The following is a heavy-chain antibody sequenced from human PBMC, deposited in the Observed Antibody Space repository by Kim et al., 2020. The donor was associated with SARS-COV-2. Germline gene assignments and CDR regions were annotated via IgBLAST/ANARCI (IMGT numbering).Heavy chain of an antibody. D-gene: IGHD2-21*01. Sequence: ALYSAAPWRGSFTISTDNAKNPLYLQMNSLRAEDTAVYYCARDLGYSFDYWGQGSLVTVSS. J-gene: IGHJ4*02. V-gene: IGHV3-48*04. CDR2: AL. CDR3: ARDLGYSFDY.